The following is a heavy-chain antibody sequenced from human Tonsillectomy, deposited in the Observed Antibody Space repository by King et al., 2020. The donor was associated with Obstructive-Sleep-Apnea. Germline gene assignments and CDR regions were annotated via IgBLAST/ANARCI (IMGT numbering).Heavy chain of an antibody. V-gene: IGHV3-30*04. CDR1: GFTFSTYA. Sequence: VQLVESGGGVVQPGSSLRLSCAASGFTFSTYAMHWVRQAPGRGLEWVGVISYAGSSENYEDSVKGRFTISRDDSKNTLYLQMNSLRGEDTALYYCAREQGSGWYRTADYWGQGTLVTVSS. CDR2: ISYAGSSE. CDR3: AREQGSGWYRTADY. D-gene: IGHD6-19*01. J-gene: IGHJ4*02.